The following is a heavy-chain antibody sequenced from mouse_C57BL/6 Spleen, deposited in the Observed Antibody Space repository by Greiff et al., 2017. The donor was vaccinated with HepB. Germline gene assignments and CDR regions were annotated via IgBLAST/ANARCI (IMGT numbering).Heavy chain of an antibody. CDR3: TIHYGSSFWVAY. J-gene: IGHJ3*01. Sequence: VQLQQSGAELVRPGASVKLSCTASGFNIKDDYMHWVKQRPEQGLEWIGWIDPENGDTEYASKFQGKATITADTSSNTAYLQLSSLTSEDTAVYYCTIHYGSSFWVAYWGQGTLVTVSA. D-gene: IGHD1-1*01. CDR1: GFNIKDDY. V-gene: IGHV14-4*01. CDR2: IDPENGDT.